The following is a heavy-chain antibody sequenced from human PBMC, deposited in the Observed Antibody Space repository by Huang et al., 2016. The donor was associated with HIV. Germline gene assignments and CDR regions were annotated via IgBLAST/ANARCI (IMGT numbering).Heavy chain of an antibody. D-gene: IGHD5-12*01. CDR1: GYAFADYF. J-gene: IGHJ4*02. V-gene: IGHV1-2*02. CDR2: VNPNNGAT. Sequence: QVQLVQSGAEVKKPGASVKVSFKPSGYAFADYFIHWGRQAPGQGLGWMAWVNPNNGATNYDQKFLGRLTVTGDTSMRTAYMELSGLTSDDTAKYYCTRDGVAPDEEFDYWGQGTVISVSS. CDR3: TRDGVAPDEEFDY.